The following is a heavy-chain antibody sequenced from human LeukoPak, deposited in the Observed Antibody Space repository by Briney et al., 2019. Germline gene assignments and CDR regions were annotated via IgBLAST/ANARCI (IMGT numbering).Heavy chain of an antibody. CDR2: NNPSGGST. J-gene: IGHJ4*02. D-gene: IGHD3-16*01. CDR3: ATRGYDWDAYDY. Sequence: ASVKVSCKASGYSFSNLYIHWVRQAPGQGLEWMGMNNPSGGSTIYAQKFQGRLTMTRDTSTSTVYMELSSLRSEDTAVYFCATRGYDWDAYDYWGQGTPVTVSS. CDR1: GYSFSNLY. V-gene: IGHV1-46*01.